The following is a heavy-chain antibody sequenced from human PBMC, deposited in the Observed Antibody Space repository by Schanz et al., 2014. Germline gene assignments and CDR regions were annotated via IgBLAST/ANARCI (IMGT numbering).Heavy chain of an antibody. V-gene: IGHV4-34*01. J-gene: IGHJ6*02. CDR1: GGSFSGYY. CDR3: ARARFTGYYMDV. Sequence: QVQLQQWGAGLLKPSETLSLTCAVYGGSFSGYYWTWIRQPPGKGLEWIGEIHHSGSTNYNPSLKSRVTISMDTSKNQFSLKLSSVTAADTAVYYCARARFTGYYMDVWGQGTAVTVSS. CDR2: IHHSGST. D-gene: IGHD3-9*01.